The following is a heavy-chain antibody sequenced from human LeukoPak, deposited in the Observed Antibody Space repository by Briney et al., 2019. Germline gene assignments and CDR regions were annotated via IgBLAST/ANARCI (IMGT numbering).Heavy chain of an antibody. J-gene: IGHJ5*02. Sequence: GRSLRLSCAASGFTFSSYWMHWVRQAPGKGLVWVSRINSDGSSTSYADSVKGRFTISRDNAKNTLYLQMNSLRAEDTAVYYCARGYCSGGSCYLKTGNWFDPWGRGTLVTVSS. CDR3: ARGYCSGGSCYLKTGNWFDP. V-gene: IGHV3-74*01. CDR2: INSDGSST. CDR1: GFTFSSYW. D-gene: IGHD2-15*01.